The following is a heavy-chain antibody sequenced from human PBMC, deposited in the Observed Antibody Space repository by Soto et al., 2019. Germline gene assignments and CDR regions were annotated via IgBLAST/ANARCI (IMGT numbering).Heavy chain of an antibody. CDR3: ARSGLDDGDYFKNVGNTEYFDY. J-gene: IGHJ4*02. V-gene: IGHV3-33*01. Sequence: GGSLRLSCAASGFTFSSYGMHWVRQAPGKGLEWVAVIWYDGSNKYYADSVKGRFTISRDNSKNTLYLQMNSLRAEDTAVYYCARSGLDDGDYFKNVGNTEYFDYWGQGTLVTVSS. CDR1: GFTFSSYG. D-gene: IGHD4-17*01. CDR2: IWYDGSNK.